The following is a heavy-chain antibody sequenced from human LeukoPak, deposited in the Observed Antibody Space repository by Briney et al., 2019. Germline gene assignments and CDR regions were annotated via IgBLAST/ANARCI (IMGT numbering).Heavy chain of an antibody. CDR3: AGFRSAVAGTYNYYYMDV. CDR2: ISYTGSTNTGST. Sequence: PSETLSLTCTVSGGSISNYYWSWIRLPPGKGLEYIGYISYTGSTNTGSTNYNPSLKSRVTISEDTSKNQISLRLSSVTAADTAVYYCAGFRSAVAGTYNYYYMDVWGKGTTVTVSS. D-gene: IGHD6-19*01. J-gene: IGHJ6*03. CDR1: GGSISNYY. V-gene: IGHV4-59*01.